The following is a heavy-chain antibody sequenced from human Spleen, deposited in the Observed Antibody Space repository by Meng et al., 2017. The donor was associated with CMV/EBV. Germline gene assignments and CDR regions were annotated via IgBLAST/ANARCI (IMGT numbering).Heavy chain of an antibody. CDR3: ARLYSSSSGKGMDV. CDR1: GFSFSSYE. D-gene: IGHD6-6*01. J-gene: IGHJ6*02. Sequence: GGSLRLSCAASGFSFSSYEMNWVRQAPGKGLEWVSYISSSGTSIYYADSMKGRFTISRDNAKSSLYLQVNSLRAEDTAVYYCARLYSSSSGKGMDVWGQGTTVTVSS. V-gene: IGHV3-48*03. CDR2: ISSSGTSI.